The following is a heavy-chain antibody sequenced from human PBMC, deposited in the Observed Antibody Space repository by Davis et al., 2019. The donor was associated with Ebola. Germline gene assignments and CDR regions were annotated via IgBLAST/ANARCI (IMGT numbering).Heavy chain of an antibody. Sequence: SETLSLTCAVYGGSFSGYYWSWIRQAPGKGLEWIGEIDHSGSTNYNPSLKSRLTISVDTSKNQFSLKLSSVTAADTAVYYCARPRNFWSGSEFDPWGQGTLVTVSS. J-gene: IGHJ5*02. V-gene: IGHV4-34*01. CDR1: GGSFSGYY. CDR3: ARPRNFWSGSEFDP. CDR2: IDHSGST. D-gene: IGHD3-3*01.